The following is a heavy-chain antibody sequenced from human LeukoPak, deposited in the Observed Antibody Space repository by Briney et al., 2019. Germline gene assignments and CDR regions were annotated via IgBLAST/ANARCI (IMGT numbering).Heavy chain of an antibody. CDR2: ISYSGNT. V-gene: IGHV4-59*01. CDR1: RGSISSFY. D-gene: IGHD4-23*01. J-gene: IGHJ4*02. Sequence: PSETLSLTCTVSRGSISSFYWSWIRQPPGKGQEWIGYISYSGNTKYNPSLKSRVTISVDTSKNQFSLKLSSVTAADTAVYYCARDYGGKFDNWGQGTLVTVSS. CDR3: ARDYGGKFDN.